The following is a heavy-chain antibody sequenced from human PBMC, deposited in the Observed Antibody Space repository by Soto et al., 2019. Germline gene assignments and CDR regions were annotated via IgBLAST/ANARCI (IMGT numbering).Heavy chain of an antibody. V-gene: IGHV1-46*01. J-gene: IGHJ5*02. CDR1: GYTFTSYY. Sequence: ASVKVSCKASGYTFTSYYMHWVRQAPGQGLEWMGIINPSGGSTSYAQKFQGRVTMTRDTSTSTVYMELSSLRSEDTAVYYCARGPVVVVAATIPWFDPWGRGTLVTVS. D-gene: IGHD2-15*01. CDR3: ARGPVVVVAATIPWFDP. CDR2: INPSGGST.